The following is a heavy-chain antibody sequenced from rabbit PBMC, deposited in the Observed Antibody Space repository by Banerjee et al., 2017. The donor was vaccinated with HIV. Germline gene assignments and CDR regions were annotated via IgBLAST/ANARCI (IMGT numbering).Heavy chain of an antibody. CDR2: IDPVFGST. Sequence: QLKESGGGLVQPGGSLKLSCKASGFDFSSYYMSWVRQAPGKGLEWIGYIDPVFGSTYYASWVNGRFTISSHNAQNTLYLQLNSLTAADTATYFCVREDYAGYAGYGYGWGPGTLVTVS. CDR3: VREDYAGYAGYGYG. D-gene: IGHD6-1*01. V-gene: IGHV1S7*01. J-gene: IGHJ4*01. CDR1: GFDFSSYY.